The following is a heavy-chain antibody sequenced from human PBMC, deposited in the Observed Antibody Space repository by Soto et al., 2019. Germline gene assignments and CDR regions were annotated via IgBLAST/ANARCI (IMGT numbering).Heavy chain of an antibody. J-gene: IGHJ5*02. D-gene: IGHD3-22*01. CDR1: GDSISNSRFY. CDR2: IYHTGNA. Sequence: PSETLSLTCSVSGDSISNSRFYWAWIRQPPGEGLEWIGSIYHTGNAYYNPSLKSRVTISVDTSKNQFSLKLTSVTAADAALYYCAMDFFDSSDYTTNWFDPWGQGTLVTVSS. CDR3: AMDFFDSSDYTTNWFDP. V-gene: IGHV4-39*01.